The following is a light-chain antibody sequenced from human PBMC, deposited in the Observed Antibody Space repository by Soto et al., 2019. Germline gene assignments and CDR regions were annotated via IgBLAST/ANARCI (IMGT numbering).Light chain of an antibody. J-gene: IGKJ1*01. V-gene: IGKV1-5*01. CDR1: QSLNSR. CDR3: QQYKSYST. CDR2: DAS. Sequence: DIQLTQSPFTLSPSVRDRVTLTCRAAQSLNSRLAWYQHRPGKAPRLLIYDASTLESGVPSRFSGSGSGTEFTLTINNLQPDDLATYICQQYKSYSTFGRGTKVDI.